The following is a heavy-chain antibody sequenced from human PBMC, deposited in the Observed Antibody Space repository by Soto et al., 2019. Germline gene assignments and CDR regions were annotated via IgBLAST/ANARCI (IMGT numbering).Heavy chain of an antibody. J-gene: IGHJ3*02. Sequence: SVKVSCKASGGTFSSYAISWVRQAPGQGLEWMGGIIPIFGTANYAQKFQGRVTITADESTSTAYMELSSLRSEDTAVYYCARPYDSSGYYPDAFDIWGQGTMVTVSS. D-gene: IGHD3-22*01. CDR1: GGTFSSYA. CDR2: IIPIFGTA. V-gene: IGHV1-69*13. CDR3: ARPYDSSGYYPDAFDI.